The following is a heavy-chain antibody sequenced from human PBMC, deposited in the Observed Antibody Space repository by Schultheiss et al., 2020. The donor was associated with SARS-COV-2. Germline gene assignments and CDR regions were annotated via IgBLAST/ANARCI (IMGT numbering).Heavy chain of an antibody. D-gene: IGHD4/OR15-4a*01. CDR2: ISSSGSTI. CDR1: GFTFSSYE. V-gene: IGHV3-48*03. Sequence: GGSLRLSCAASGFTFSSYEMNWVRQAPGKGLEWVSYISSSGSTIYYADSVKGRCTVSREKAKNSLYLQMNSLRAEDTAVYYCARALRYYYMDVWGKGTTVTVSS. CDR3: ARALRYYYMDV. J-gene: IGHJ6*03.